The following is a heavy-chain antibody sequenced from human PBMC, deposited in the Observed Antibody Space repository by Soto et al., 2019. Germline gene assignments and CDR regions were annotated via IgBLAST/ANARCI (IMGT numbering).Heavy chain of an antibody. D-gene: IGHD6-13*01. CDR2: INHSGST. V-gene: IGHV4-34*01. CDR1: GGSFSGYY. J-gene: IGHJ6*02. CDR3: ARGALRWYGGLHGWQPYDYYYGMDV. Sequence: SETLALTCAVYGGSFSGYYWSWIRQPPGKGLEWIGEINHSGSTNYNPSLKSRVTISVDTSKNQFSLKLSSVTAADTAVYYCARGALRWYGGLHGWQPYDYYYGMDVWGQGPTVT.